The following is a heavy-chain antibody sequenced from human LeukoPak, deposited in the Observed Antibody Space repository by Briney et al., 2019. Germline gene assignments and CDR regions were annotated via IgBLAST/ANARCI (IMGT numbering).Heavy chain of an antibody. CDR1: GKTFTSYY. D-gene: IGHD3-22*01. Sequence: ASVKVSCKASGKTFTSYYMHWVRQAPGQGLEWMGIINPSGGSRSYAQKFQGRVTMTRDTSTSTVYMELSSLRSEDTAVYYCAITQTRQGYDSSGYPFDYWGQGTLVTVSS. CDR3: AITQTRQGYDSSGYPFDY. CDR2: INPSGGSR. J-gene: IGHJ4*02. V-gene: IGHV1-46*01.